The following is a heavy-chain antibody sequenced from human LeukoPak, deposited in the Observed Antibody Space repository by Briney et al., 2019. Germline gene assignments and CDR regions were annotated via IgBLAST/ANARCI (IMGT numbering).Heavy chain of an antibody. V-gene: IGHV3-30*04. CDR1: GFTVSSYA. D-gene: IGHD6-13*01. J-gene: IGHJ2*01. Sequence: GRSLRLSCAASGFTVSSYALHWVRQAPGKGLEWVAVMSFDGSNKYYADSVNGRFTISRDNSKNTMYLQMDSLRAEDTAVYYCSPAAGTTTGYFDLWGRGTRVTVSS. CDR2: MSFDGSNK. CDR3: SPAAGTTTGYFDL.